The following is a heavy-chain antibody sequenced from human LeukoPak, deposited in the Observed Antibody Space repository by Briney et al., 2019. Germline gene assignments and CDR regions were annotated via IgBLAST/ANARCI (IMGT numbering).Heavy chain of an antibody. D-gene: IGHD3-9*01. CDR2: ISGSGGST. Sequence: GGSLRLSCAASGFTFSSYAVSWVRQAPGKGLEWVSAISGSGGSTYYADSVKGRFTISRDNSKNTLHLQMKSLRAEDTAVYYCARGRFDILSGSYDAFDVWGQGTMVTVSS. J-gene: IGHJ3*01. CDR1: GFTFSSYA. CDR3: ARGRFDILSGSYDAFDV. V-gene: IGHV3-23*01.